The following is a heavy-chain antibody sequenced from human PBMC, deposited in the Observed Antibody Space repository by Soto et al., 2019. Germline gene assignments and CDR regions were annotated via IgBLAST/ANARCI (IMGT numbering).Heavy chain of an antibody. CDR3: AIEKPYSSSWYHDY. Sequence: QVQLQQWGAGLLKPSETLSLTCAVYGGSFSGYYWSWIRQPPGKGLEWIGEINHSGSTNYNPSRKSRVTIPVDTSTTQVSLKLSSVTAADTAVYYCAIEKPYSSSWYHDYWGQGTLVTVSS. V-gene: IGHV4-34*01. CDR1: GGSFSGYY. D-gene: IGHD6-13*01. J-gene: IGHJ4*02. CDR2: INHSGST.